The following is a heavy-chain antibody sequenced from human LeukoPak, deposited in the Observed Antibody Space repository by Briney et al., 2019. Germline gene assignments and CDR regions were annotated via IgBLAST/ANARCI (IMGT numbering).Heavy chain of an antibody. CDR1: GFTFSSYW. CDR2: IASDGSST. D-gene: IGHD4-17*01. J-gene: IGHJ3*02. V-gene: IGHV3-74*01. Sequence: PGGSLRLSCAASGFTFSSYWMNWVRQAPGKGLVWVSRIASDGSSTTYADSVKGRFSISRDNAKNTLYLQMNSLRAEDTAVYYCARGRSDYGDYVRHDAFDIWGQGTMVTVSS. CDR3: ARGRSDYGDYVRHDAFDI.